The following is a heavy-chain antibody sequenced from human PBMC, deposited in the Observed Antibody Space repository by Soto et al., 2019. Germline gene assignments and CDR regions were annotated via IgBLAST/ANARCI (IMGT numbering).Heavy chain of an antibody. CDR2: IIPVFGTT. CDR3: ASQPVRGVVVLAPFEY. CDR1: GGTFSSYA. D-gene: IGHD3-10*01. J-gene: IGHJ4*02. V-gene: IGHV1-69*01. Sequence: QVQLVQSGAEVKKPGSSVKVSCKASGGTFSSYAISWVRQAPGQGLEWMGGIIPVFGTTTYAQRFQGRVAISADESTSKAYMELSSLISEDTAVYYCASQPVRGVVVLAPFEYWGQGTLVSVSS.